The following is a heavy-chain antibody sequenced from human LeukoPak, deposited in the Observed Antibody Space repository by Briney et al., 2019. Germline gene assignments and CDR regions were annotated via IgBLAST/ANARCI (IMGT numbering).Heavy chain of an antibody. V-gene: IGHV1-2*06. CDR3: ARAYCSSTSCYRVWFDP. CDR1: GYTFTGYY. CDR2: INPNSGGT. J-gene: IGHJ5*02. D-gene: IGHD2-2*02. Sequence: VASVKVSCKASGYTFTGYYMHWVRQAPGQGLEWMGRINPNSGGTNYAQKFQGRVTMTRDTSISTAYMELSRLRSDDTAVYYCARAYCSSTSCYRVWFDPWGQGTLVTVSS.